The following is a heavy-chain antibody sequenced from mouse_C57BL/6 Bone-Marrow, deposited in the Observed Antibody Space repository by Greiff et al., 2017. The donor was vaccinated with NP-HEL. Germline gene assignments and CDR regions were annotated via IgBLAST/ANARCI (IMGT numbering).Heavy chain of an antibody. J-gene: IGHJ3*01. D-gene: IGHD2-4*01. CDR2: INPSTGGT. CDR3: ASEGVYYDYDGAWFAY. V-gene: IGHV1-42*01. CDR1: GYSFTGYY. Sequence: EVQLQQSGPELVKPGASVKISCKASGYSFTGYYMNWVKQSPEKSLEWIGEINPSTGGTTYNQKFKAKATLTVDKSSSTAYMQLKSLTSEDSAVYYCASEGVYYDYDGAWFAYWGQGTLVTVSA.